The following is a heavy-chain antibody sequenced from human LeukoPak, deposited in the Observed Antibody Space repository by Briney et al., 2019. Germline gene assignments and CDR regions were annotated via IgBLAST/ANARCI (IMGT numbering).Heavy chain of an antibody. CDR2: IYYSGNT. Sequence: SETLSLTCTVSGGSISSYYWSWLRQPPGKGLEWIGYIYYSGNTDSNPSLKSRVTTSVDTSKNQFSLKLSSVTAADTAVYYCARTYCSGGSCHFDYWGQGTLVTVSS. CDR3: ARTYCSGGSCHFDY. J-gene: IGHJ4*02. D-gene: IGHD2-15*01. V-gene: IGHV4-59*08. CDR1: GGSISSYY.